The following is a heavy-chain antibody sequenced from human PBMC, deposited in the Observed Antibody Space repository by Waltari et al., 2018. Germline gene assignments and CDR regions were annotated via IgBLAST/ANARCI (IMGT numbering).Heavy chain of an antibody. J-gene: IGHJ4*02. CDR2: ISGSGSTI. CDR1: GFTFSSYE. Sequence: EVQLVESGGGLVQPGGSLRLSCAASGFTFSSYEMNWVRQAPGKGLEWVSYISGSGSTIYYADSGKGRFTITRDNAKNSLYLQMNSLRAEDTAVYYCAREEEDTAMVFWGQGTLVTVSS. D-gene: IGHD5-18*01. V-gene: IGHV3-48*03. CDR3: AREEEDTAMVF.